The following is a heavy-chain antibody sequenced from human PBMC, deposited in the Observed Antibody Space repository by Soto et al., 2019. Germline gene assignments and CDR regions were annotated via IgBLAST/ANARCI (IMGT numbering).Heavy chain of an antibody. D-gene: IGHD5-12*01. CDR3: ARELGHAYSGYDSPYYYGMDV. Sequence: ASVKVSCKASGYTFTGYYMHWVRQAPGQGLEWMGWINPNSGGTNYAQKFQGRVTMTRDTSISTAYMELSRLRSDDTAVYYCARELGHAYSGYDSPYYYGMDVWGQGTTVTVSS. CDR1: GYTFTGYY. V-gene: IGHV1-2*02. J-gene: IGHJ6*02. CDR2: INPNSGGT.